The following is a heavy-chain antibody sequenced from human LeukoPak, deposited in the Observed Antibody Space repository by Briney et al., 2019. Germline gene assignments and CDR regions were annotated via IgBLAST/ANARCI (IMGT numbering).Heavy chain of an antibody. D-gene: IGHD5-12*01. CDR2: INSSSSYI. J-gene: IGHJ6*02. CDR3: AKAGVADAYYYYSMDV. CDR1: GLTFSSYS. Sequence: PGGSLRLSCAASGLTFSSYSMNWVRQAPGKGLEWVSSINSSSSYICYADSVKGRFTISRDNAKNSLYLQMNSLRAEDTAVYYCAKAGVADAYYYYSMDVWGQGTTVTVSS. V-gene: IGHV3-21*04.